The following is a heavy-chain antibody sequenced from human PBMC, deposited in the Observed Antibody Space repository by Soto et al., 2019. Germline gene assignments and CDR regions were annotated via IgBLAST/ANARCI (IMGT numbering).Heavy chain of an antibody. D-gene: IGHD5-12*01. Sequence: QVQLQQWGAGLLKPSETLSLTCAVYGGSFSGYYWSWIRQPPGKGLEWIGEINHSGSTNYNPSLKSRVTISVDTSKNQVSLKLSSVTAADTAVYYCARGLSKWLRGPTTHYFDYWGQGTLVTVSS. V-gene: IGHV4-34*01. CDR3: ARGLSKWLRGPTTHYFDY. J-gene: IGHJ4*02. CDR2: INHSGST. CDR1: GGSFSGYY.